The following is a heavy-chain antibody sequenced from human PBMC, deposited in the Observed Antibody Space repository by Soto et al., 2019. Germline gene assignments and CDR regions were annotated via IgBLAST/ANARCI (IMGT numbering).Heavy chain of an antibody. CDR1: GYTFTSYV. CDR3: ARVVATVAGPYGMDV. Sequence: QVQLVQSGAEVKKPGASVKVSCRASGYTFTSYVISWVRQAPGQGLEWMGWISAYNGNTNFAQKLQGRVTMTTDTSTSIAYMELRSLRSDDTAVYYWARVVATVAGPYGMDVWGQGTTVTVSS. J-gene: IGHJ6*02. D-gene: IGHD6-19*01. V-gene: IGHV1-18*01. CDR2: ISAYNGNT.